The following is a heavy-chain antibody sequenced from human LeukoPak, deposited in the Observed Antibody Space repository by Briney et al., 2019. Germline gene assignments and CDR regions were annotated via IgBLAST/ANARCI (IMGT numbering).Heavy chain of an antibody. Sequence: GGSLRLSCVASGFSFSGYSMNWVRQAPGKGLDWVSYISSGSRTIFYGDSVKGRFTISRDNAKNSLYLQMNSLSAEDTAVYYCARGPQRGCSGGSCFGFLDYWGQGTLVTVSS. J-gene: IGHJ4*02. CDR1: GFSFSGYS. CDR3: ARGPQRGCSGGSCFGFLDY. CDR2: ISSGSRTI. V-gene: IGHV3-48*04. D-gene: IGHD2-15*01.